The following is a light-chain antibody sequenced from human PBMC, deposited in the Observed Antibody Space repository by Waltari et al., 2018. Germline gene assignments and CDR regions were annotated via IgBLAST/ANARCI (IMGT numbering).Light chain of an antibody. CDR1: SSNIGAGYD. Sequence: QSVLTQPPSVSGAPGQRVTISCTGSSSNIGAGYDVHWYQQLPGTAPKLLIYGNSNRPSGVPDRFSCSKSGTSAARAITGLQAEDEADYYCQSYDSSLSGPNWVFGGGTKLTVL. CDR3: QSYDSSLSGPNWV. J-gene: IGLJ3*02. CDR2: GNS. V-gene: IGLV1-40*01.